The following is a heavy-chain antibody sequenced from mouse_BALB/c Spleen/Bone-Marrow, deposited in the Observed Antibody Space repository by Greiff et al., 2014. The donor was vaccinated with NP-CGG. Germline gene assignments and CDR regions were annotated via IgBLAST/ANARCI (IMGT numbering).Heavy chain of an antibody. J-gene: IGHJ4*01. V-gene: IGHV1-85*01. D-gene: IGHD2-3*01. CDR2: IFPGDNST. Sequence: VQRVESGAELVKPGASVKLSCKASGYTFTSYDINWVRQRPEQGLEWIGWIFPGDNSTKYNEKLEGKATLTTDKSSSTAYMQLSRLTSEDSAVYFCAHDGLLPGMDYWGQGTSVTVSS. CDR1: GYTFTSYD. CDR3: AHDGLLPGMDY.